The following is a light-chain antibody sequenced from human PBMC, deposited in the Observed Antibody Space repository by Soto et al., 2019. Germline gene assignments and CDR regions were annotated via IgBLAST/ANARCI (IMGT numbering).Light chain of an antibody. CDR1: SSDVGGYNY. J-gene: IGLJ2*01. CDR2: EVS. Sequence: QSALTQPHSASGSPGQSVTISCTGTSSDVGGYNYVSWYQQYPGKAPKLMIYEVSKRPSGVPDRFSGSKSANTASLTVSGLQAEDEADYYCSSYAGSNNFVVFGGGTKLTVL. CDR3: SSYAGSNNFVV. V-gene: IGLV2-8*01.